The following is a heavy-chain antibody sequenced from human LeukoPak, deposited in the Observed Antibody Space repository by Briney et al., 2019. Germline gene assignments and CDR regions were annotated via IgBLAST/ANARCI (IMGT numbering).Heavy chain of an antibody. J-gene: IGHJ4*02. D-gene: IGHD2/OR15-2a*01. CDR2: IELDGSQK. V-gene: IGHV3-7*01. CDR1: GFAFGSYW. Sequence: GGSLRLSCAASGFAFGSYWMSWVRQAPGKGLEWVATIELDGSQKHHVDSVKGRSTISRDNADSSLYLQMNSLRAEDTAVYYCARDWDVIGGQGTLVTVSS. CDR3: ARDWDVI.